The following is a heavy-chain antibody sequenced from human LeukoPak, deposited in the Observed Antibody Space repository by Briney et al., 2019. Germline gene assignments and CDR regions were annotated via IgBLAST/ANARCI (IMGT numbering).Heavy chain of an antibody. CDR2: IYSGGST. V-gene: IGHV3-53*01. J-gene: IGHJ4*02. CDR3: ARDALTMSGSYYFDY. CDR1: GFTFSSYW. Sequence: GGSLRLSCAASGFTFSSYWMSWVRQAPGKGLEWVSVIYSGGSTYYADSVKGRFTISRDNSKNTLYLQMNSLRAEDTAVYYCARDALTMSGSYYFDYWGQGTLVTVSS. D-gene: IGHD1-26*01.